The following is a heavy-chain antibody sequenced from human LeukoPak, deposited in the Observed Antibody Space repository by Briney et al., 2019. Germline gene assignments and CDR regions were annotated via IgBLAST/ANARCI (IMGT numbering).Heavy chain of an antibody. D-gene: IGHD1-26*01. CDR3: ARHPHSGSYQFDY. V-gene: IGHV3-48*03. CDR1: GFTFSSYA. Sequence: PGGSLRLSCAASGFTFSSYAMSWVRQAPGKGLEWVSYISSSGSTIYYADSVKGRFTISRDNAKNSLYLQMNSLRAEDTAVYYCARHPHSGSYQFDYWGQGTLVTVSS. CDR2: ISSSGSTI. J-gene: IGHJ4*02.